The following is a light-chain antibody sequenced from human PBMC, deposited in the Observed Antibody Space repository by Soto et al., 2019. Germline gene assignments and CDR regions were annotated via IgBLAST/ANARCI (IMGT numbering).Light chain of an antibody. V-gene: IGLV3-1*01. Sequence: SYELTQPPSVSVSPGQTASITCSGDKLGDKYACWYQQKPGQSPVLVIYQDSKRPSGIPERFSGSNSGNTATLTISGTQAMDEADYYWPAWDSSTYVFGTGTQLTVL. CDR3: PAWDSSTYV. CDR2: QDS. J-gene: IGLJ1*01. CDR1: KLGDKY.